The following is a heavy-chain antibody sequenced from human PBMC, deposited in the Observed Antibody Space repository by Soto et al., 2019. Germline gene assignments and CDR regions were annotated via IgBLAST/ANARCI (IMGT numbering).Heavy chain of an antibody. CDR1: GFTFSSYA. D-gene: IGHD3-10*01. J-gene: IGHJ2*01. Sequence: QVPLVESGGGVVQPGRSLRLSCAASGFTFSSYAIHWVRQAPGKGLGWVAVISYDGTNKYYADSVKGRFTISRDNSKNTLWLLMNSMRAEDTAVYYCARDRFPMVRRGISVASYFYLWGRGTLVTVSS. V-gene: IGHV3-30-3*01. CDR3: ARDRFPMVRRGISVASYFYL. CDR2: ISYDGTNK.